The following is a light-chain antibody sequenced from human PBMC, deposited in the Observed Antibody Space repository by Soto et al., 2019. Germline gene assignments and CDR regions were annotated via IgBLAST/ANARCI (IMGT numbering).Light chain of an antibody. J-gene: IGLJ2*01. CDR2: RNS. CDR1: SSNIGAGYD. Sequence: QSVLTQPPSVSGAPGQRVTISCTGSSSNIGAGYDVHWYQQLPGTAPKLLIYRNSNRPSGVPDRFSGSKSGTSASLAITELQAEDEADYYCQSYDSSLSGSVVFGGGTKLTVL. V-gene: IGLV1-40*01. CDR3: QSYDSSLSGSVV.